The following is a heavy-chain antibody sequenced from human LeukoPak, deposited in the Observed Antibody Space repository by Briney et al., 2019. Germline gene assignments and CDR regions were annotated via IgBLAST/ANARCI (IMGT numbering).Heavy chain of an antibody. CDR1: GGSISNYY. Sequence: SETLSPTCTVSGGSISNYYWSWIRQPPGKGLELIGYIYYTGSTNYNPSLKSRVTISVDTSKNQFSLKLTSVTAADTAVYYCARYCSTTTCYSPWFDPWGQGTLVTVSS. CDR2: IYYTGST. CDR3: ARYCSTTTCYSPWFDP. V-gene: IGHV4-59*08. J-gene: IGHJ5*02. D-gene: IGHD2-2*01.